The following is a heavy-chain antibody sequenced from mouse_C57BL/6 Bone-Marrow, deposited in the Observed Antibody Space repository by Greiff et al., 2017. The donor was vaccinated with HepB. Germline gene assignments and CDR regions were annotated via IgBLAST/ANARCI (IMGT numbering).Heavy chain of an antibody. J-gene: IGHJ2*01. CDR3: ARWPITTVVATNY. D-gene: IGHD1-1*01. V-gene: IGHV1-59*01. CDR1: GYTFTSYW. Sequence: QVQLKQPGAELVRPGTSVKLSCKASGYTFTSYWMHWVKQRPGQGLEWIGVIDPSDSYTNYNQKFKGKATLTVDTSSSTAYMQLSSLTSEDSAVYYCARWPITTVVATNYWGQGTTLTVSS. CDR2: IDPSDSYT.